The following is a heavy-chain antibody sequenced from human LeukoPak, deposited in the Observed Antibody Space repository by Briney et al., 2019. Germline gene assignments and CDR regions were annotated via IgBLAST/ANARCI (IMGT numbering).Heavy chain of an antibody. CDR1: GYTFTDYY. J-gene: IGHJ4*02. D-gene: IGHD2-15*01. V-gene: IGHV1-2*06. CDR2: INPNSGGT. Sequence: ASVKVSCKASGYTFTDYYMYWVRQAPGQGLEWMGRINPNSGGTNYGQKFQGRVTMTRDTSTSTAYMELSRLTSDDTAVYYCASEHCSGGSCYCLYWGQGTLVTVSS. CDR3: ASEHCSGGSCYCLY.